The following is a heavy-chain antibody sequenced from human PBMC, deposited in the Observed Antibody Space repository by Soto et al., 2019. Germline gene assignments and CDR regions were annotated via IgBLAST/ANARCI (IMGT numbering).Heavy chain of an antibody. CDR1: GGSISSSSYY. Sequence: SETLSLTCTVSGGSISSSSYYWGWIRRPPGKGLEWIGSIYYSGSTYYNPSLKSRVTISVDTSKNQFSLKLGSVTAADTAVYYCARHPNDYGDYVFDYWGQGTLVTVSS. J-gene: IGHJ4*02. D-gene: IGHD4-17*01. CDR2: IYYSGST. V-gene: IGHV4-39*01. CDR3: ARHPNDYGDYVFDY.